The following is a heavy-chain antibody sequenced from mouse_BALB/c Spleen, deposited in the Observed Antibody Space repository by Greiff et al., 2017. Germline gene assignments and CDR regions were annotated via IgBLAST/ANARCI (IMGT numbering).Heavy chain of an antibody. Sequence: LQQPGSELVRPGASVKLSCKASGYTFTSYWMHWVKQRHGQGLEWIGNIYPGSGSTNYDEKFKSKGTLTVDTSSSTAYMHLSSLTSEDSAVYYCTRSFPDYYCSSYPLYAMDYWGQGTSVTVSS. CDR2: IYPGSGST. CDR1: GYTFTSYW. V-gene: IGHV1S22*01. J-gene: IGHJ4*01. CDR3: TRSFPDYYCSSYPLYAMDY. D-gene: IGHD1-1*01.